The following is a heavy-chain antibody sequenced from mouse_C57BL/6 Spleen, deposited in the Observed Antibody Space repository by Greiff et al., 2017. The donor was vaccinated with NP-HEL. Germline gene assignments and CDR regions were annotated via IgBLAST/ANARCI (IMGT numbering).Heavy chain of an antibody. CDR3: ARPYYGSSGAWFAY. V-gene: IGHV1-61*01. Sequence: VQLQQPGAELVRPGSSVKLSCKASGYTFTSYWMDWVKQRPGQGLEWIGNIYPSDSETHYNQKFKDKATLTVDKSSSTAYMQLSSLTSEDSAVYYCARPYYGSSGAWFAYWGQGTLVTVSA. CDR1: GYTFTSYW. CDR2: IYPSDSET. D-gene: IGHD1-1*01. J-gene: IGHJ3*01.